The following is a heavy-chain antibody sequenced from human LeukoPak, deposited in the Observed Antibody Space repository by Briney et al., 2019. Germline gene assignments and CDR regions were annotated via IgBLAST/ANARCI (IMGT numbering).Heavy chain of an antibody. D-gene: IGHD3-16*02. CDR3: ARDYRNVGLYYHYYYMDV. J-gene: IGHJ6*03. Sequence: GGSLRLSCAASGFTFSSYSMNWVRQAPGKGLEWVSSISSSSSYIYYADSVKGRFTISRDNAKNSLYLQMNSLRAEDTAVYYCARDYRNVGLYYHYYYMDVWGKGTTVTVSS. CDR1: GFTFSSYS. CDR2: ISSSSSYI. V-gene: IGHV3-21*01.